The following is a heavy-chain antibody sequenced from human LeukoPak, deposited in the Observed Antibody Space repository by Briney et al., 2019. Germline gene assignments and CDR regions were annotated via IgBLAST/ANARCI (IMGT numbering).Heavy chain of an antibody. Sequence: PGGSLRLSCAASGFTFSSYAMSWVRQAPGKGLEWVSAISGSGGSTYYADSVKGRFTISRDNSKNTLYLQMNSLRAEDTATYFCARSVAVAGREDFWGQGTLVTVSS. D-gene: IGHD6-19*01. CDR1: GFTFSSYA. CDR2: ISGSGGST. J-gene: IGHJ4*02. CDR3: ARSVAVAGREDF. V-gene: IGHV3-23*01.